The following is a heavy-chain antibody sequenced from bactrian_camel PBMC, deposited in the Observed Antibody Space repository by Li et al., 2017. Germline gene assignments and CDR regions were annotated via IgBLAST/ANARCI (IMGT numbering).Heavy chain of an antibody. CDR3: VRDYKSGDYRDDFGY. V-gene: IGHV3S53*01. J-gene: IGHJ6*01. CDR2: IPIVGPA. CDR1: QNMLNNYC. D-gene: IGHD4*01. Sequence: HVQLVESGGGSVQPGGSLRLSCAAPQNMLNNYCMAWFRQAPGKSREGVAWIPIVGPASYADSVKGRFTISRDNAKNMVYLHMTSLKPEDTGVYYCVRDYKSGDYRDDFGYWGQGTQVTVS.